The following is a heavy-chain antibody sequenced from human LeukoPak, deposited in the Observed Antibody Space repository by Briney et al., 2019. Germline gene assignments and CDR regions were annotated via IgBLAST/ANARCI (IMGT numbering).Heavy chain of an antibody. J-gene: IGHJ5*02. CDR1: GGSISGSNW. V-gene: IGHV4-4*02. D-gene: IGHD2-2*01. Sequence: SETLSLTCAVSGGSISGSNWWSWVRQPPGKGLEWIGEIYHSGSTNYNPSLKSRVTLSVDKSKNQFSLKLSSVTAADTAVYYCARVGIVVVPAATRWFDPWGQGTLVTVSS. CDR2: IYHSGST. CDR3: ARVGIVVVPAATRWFDP.